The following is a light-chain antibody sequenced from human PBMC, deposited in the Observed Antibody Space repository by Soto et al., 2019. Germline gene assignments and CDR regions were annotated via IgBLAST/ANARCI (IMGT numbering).Light chain of an antibody. CDR2: LAS. V-gene: IGKV3-11*01. Sequence: EIVLTQSPATLSSFPGDRVTLSCRASQAVNTRLAWYQHRPGQAPRLLIYLASNRAAGVPARFSGSGSGTYFTITISDVEPEDFAVYYCHQRQSWPRTFGQGTTVDI. CDR3: HQRQSWPRT. J-gene: IGKJ1*01. CDR1: QAVNTR.